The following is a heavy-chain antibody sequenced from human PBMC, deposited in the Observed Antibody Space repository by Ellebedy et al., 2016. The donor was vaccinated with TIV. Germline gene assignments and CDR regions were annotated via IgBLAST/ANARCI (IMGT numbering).Heavy chain of an antibody. J-gene: IGHJ4*02. CDR2: ISGSGTVT. Sequence: GGSLRLSCAASGFTFSIYAMSWVRQAPGKGLERVSTISGSGTVTYYADSVKGRFTISRDNSKNTLFLQMNSLRAEDTAVYYCAKDLVVAYGSGSYYNGAYFDYWGQGTLVSVSS. D-gene: IGHD3-10*01. V-gene: IGHV3-23*01. CDR3: AKDLVVAYGSGSYYNGAYFDY. CDR1: GFTFSIYA.